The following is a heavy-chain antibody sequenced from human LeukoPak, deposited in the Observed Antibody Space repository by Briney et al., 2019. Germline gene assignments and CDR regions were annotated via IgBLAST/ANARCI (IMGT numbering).Heavy chain of an antibody. CDR1: GFSVGGKY. V-gene: IGHV3-66*01. J-gene: IGHJ3*01. CDR3: ARVLTPPDDAFDL. Sequence: GGSLRLSCAASGFSVGGKYMSWVRQVPGKGLEWGSVVYSDETTYYADSVKGRLTISRDTSKNTLFLQMNSLRAEDTAVYYCARVLTPPDDAFDLWGQGTMVTVSS. CDR2: VYSDETT.